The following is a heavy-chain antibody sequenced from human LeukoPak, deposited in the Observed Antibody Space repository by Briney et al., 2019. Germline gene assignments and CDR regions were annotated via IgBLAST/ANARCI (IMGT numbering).Heavy chain of an antibody. D-gene: IGHD3-22*01. CDR1: GFTFSNYW. CDR3: VKSLVSSGYRLDY. Sequence: GGSLRLSCAASGFTFSNYWMSWVRQAPGKGLEWVANIKQDGSEKYYVDSVKGRFTISRDNAKNSLYLQMNSLRTEDPALYYCVKSLVSSGYRLDYWGQGTLVTVSS. V-gene: IGHV3-7*03. J-gene: IGHJ4*02. CDR2: IKQDGSEK.